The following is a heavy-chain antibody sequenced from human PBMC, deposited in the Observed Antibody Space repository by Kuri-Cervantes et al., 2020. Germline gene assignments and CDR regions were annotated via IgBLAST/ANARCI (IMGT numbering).Heavy chain of an antibody. CDR3: TTPDYYDSSGYYYDY. Sequence: SLKISCAASGLPFSNAWLSWVRQAPGKGLDWFGRIKSKTDGGTTDYAAPVKGRFTIPRDDSKNTLYLQMNSLKTEDTAVYYCTTPDYYDSSGYYYDYWGQGTLVTVSS. J-gene: IGHJ4*02. CDR2: IKSKTDGGTT. CDR1: GLPFSNAW. V-gene: IGHV3-15*01. D-gene: IGHD3-22*01.